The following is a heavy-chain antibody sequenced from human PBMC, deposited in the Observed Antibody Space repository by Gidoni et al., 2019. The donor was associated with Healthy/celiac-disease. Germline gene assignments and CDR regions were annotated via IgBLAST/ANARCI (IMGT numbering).Heavy chain of an antibody. CDR2: IKQDGSEK. CDR3: ARGGTMIDGFGLFDY. J-gene: IGHJ4*02. Sequence: EVQLVESGGGLVQPGGSLRLSCAAAGFTFSSYWMSWVRQAPGKGLEWVANIKQDGSEKYYVDSVKGRFTISRDNAKNSLYLQMNSLRAEDTAVYYCARGGTMIDGFGLFDYWGQGTLVTVSS. V-gene: IGHV3-7*03. CDR1: GFTFSSYW. D-gene: IGHD3-22*01.